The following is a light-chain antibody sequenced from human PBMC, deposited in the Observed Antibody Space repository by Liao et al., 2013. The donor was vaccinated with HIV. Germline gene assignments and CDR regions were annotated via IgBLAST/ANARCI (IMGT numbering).Light chain of an antibody. CDR2: QHT. CDR3: QAWDSSTVHVV. CDR1: YLGDKY. V-gene: IGLV3-1*01. J-gene: IGLJ2*01. Sequence: SFELTQPPSVSVSPGQTVTIPCSGNYLGDKYVSWYQQKPGQSPVLVLYQHTKRPSGIPERFSGSKSGTTATLTITGTQAIDEADYYCQAWDSSTVHVVFGGGTKLTVL.